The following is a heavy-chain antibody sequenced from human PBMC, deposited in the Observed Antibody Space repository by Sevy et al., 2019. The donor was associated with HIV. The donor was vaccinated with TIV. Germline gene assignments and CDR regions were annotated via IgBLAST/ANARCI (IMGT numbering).Heavy chain of an antibody. J-gene: IGHJ4*02. CDR1: GGTFSSYA. CDR3: AREGHCSSTSCHFDY. D-gene: IGHD2-2*01. V-gene: IGHV1-69*13. Sequence: ASVMVSCKASGGTFSSYAISWVRQAPGQGLEWMGGIIPIFGTANYAQKFQGRVTITADESTSTAYMELSSLRSEDTAVYYCAREGHCSSTSCHFDYWGQGTLVTVSS. CDR2: IIPIFGTA.